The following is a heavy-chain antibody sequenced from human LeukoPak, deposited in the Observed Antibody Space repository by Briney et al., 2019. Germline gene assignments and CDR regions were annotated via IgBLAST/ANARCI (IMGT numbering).Heavy chain of an antibody. J-gene: IGHJ4*02. Sequence: ASVKVSCKVSGYTLTELSMHWVRQAPGKGLEWMGGFDPEDGETIYAQKFQGRVTMTEDTSTDTAYMELSSLRSEDTAVYYCARDGDSSGYYYGLPTNFDYWGQGTLVTVSS. CDR1: GYTLTELS. D-gene: IGHD3-22*01. V-gene: IGHV1-24*01. CDR2: FDPEDGET. CDR3: ARDGDSSGYYYGLPTNFDY.